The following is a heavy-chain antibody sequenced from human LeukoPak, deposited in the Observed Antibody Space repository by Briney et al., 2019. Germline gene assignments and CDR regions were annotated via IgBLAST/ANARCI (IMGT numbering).Heavy chain of an antibody. CDR1: SFSISSGHY. CDR3: ARDVDRFDY. V-gene: IGHV4-38-2*02. Sequence: PSETLSLTCSVSSFSISSGHYWGWIRQPPGKGLEWIGSIYHSGPTYYNPSLKSRVTISVDTSKNRFSLTLTSVTAADTAVYYCARDVDRFDYWGQGTLVTVSS. D-gene: IGHD2-21*01. CDR2: IYHSGPT. J-gene: IGHJ4*02.